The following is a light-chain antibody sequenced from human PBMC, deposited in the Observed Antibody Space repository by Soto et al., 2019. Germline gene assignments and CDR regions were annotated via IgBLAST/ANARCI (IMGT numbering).Light chain of an antibody. CDR3: QQLQRTPFT. CDR1: QDISRY. J-gene: IGKJ3*01. CDR2: GAS. V-gene: IGKV1-9*01. Sequence: QLTQSPSSLSASVGDRVTITCRASQDISRYLAWYQQRAGKAPKLLIYGASTLQSGVPSRFSGSGSGTEFTRTISSLRHEDFATYHCQQLQRTPFTCGPGTTVDV.